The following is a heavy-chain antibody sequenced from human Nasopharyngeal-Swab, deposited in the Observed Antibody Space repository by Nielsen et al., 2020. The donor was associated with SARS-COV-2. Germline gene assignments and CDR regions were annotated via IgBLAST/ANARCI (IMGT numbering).Heavy chain of an antibody. Sequence: GESLKISCAASGFTVSSNYMSWVRQAPGKGLEWVSVIYSGGSTYYADSVKGRFTISRDDAKNSQSLQMNSLRVEDTAVYYCVRERESSYGMDVWGQGTTVTVSS. D-gene: IGHD6-6*01. CDR1: GFTVSSNY. J-gene: IGHJ6*02. CDR3: VRERESSYGMDV. V-gene: IGHV3-66*01. CDR2: IYSGGST.